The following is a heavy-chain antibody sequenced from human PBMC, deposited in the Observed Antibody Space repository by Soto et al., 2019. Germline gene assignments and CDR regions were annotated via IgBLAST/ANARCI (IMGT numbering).Heavy chain of an antibody. D-gene: IGHD3-10*01. CDR1: GFTFSSYS. Sequence: GGSLRLSCAASGFTFSSYSMNWVRQAPGKGLEWVSSISSSSSYIYYADSVKGRFTISRDNAKNSLYLQMNSLRAEDTAVYYCARDHHHSGSGSYYYYYYYMDVWGKGTTVTVSS. J-gene: IGHJ6*03. CDR3: ARDHHHSGSGSYYYYYYYMDV. V-gene: IGHV3-21*01. CDR2: ISSSSSYI.